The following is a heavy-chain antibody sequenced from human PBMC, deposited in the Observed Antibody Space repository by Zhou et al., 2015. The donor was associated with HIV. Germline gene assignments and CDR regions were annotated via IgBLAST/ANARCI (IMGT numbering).Heavy chain of an antibody. V-gene: IGHV1-69*01. CDR3: ATDSHVLLWPRQNWFDP. CDR2: IIPIFGTA. J-gene: IGHJ5*02. Sequence: QVQLVQSGAEVKKPGSSVKVSCKASGGTFSSYAISWVRQAPGQGLEWMGGIIPIFGTANYAQKFQGRVTITADESTSTAYMELSSLRSEDTAVYYCATDSHVLLWPRQNWFDPWGQGTLVTVSS. D-gene: IGHD3-10*01. CDR1: GGTFSSYA.